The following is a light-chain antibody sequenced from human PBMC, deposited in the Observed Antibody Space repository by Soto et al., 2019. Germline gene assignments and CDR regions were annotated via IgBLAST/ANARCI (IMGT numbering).Light chain of an antibody. CDR1: QDISNY. Sequence: DIQMTQSPSSLSASIGDRVTITCRASQDISNYLAWYQQRPGQIPELLIYAASTLQSGVPSRFSGSGSGTDFTLTISSLQPEDGATYYCQKYTSAPLTFGPGTKVDLK. CDR2: AAS. V-gene: IGKV1-27*01. CDR3: QKYTSAPLT. J-gene: IGKJ3*01.